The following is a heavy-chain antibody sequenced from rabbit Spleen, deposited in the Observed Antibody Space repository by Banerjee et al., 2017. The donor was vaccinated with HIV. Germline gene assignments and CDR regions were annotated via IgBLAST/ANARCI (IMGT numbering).Heavy chain of an antibody. CDR2: INIVTGKT. D-gene: IGHD4-2*01. CDR1: GVSLNDKDV. CDR3: ARSRHSLAYDGIVAATYWDL. V-gene: IGHV1S45*01. J-gene: IGHJ6*01. Sequence: EQLEESGGGLVKPEGSLTLTCKASGVSLNDKDVMCWVRQAPGKGLEWIACINIVTGKTVYASWAKGRFIMSRTSSTTVTLQMTSLTVADTATYFCARSRHSLAYDGIVAATYWDLWGPGTLVTVS.